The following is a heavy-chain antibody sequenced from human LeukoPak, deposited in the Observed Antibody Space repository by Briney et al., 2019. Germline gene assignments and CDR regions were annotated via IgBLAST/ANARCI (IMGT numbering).Heavy chain of an antibody. V-gene: IGHV3-33*06. D-gene: IGHD4-11*01. Sequence: PGKSLTLSCVASHFTFSHYGMHWVRQAPGKGLEWVSVIWNDASNQYYADSVKGRFTISRDNPQNTVYLQMNSLRAEDTAVYYCAKDAQRGFDYSNSLENWGQGTLVIVSS. CDR3: AKDAQRGFDYSNSLEN. CDR1: HFTFSHYG. J-gene: IGHJ4*02. CDR2: IWNDASNQ.